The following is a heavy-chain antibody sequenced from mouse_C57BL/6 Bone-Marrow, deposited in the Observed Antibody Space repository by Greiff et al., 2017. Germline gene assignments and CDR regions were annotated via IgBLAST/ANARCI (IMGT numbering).Heavy chain of an antibody. J-gene: IGHJ2*01. CDR3: TRDWTGTGLDY. V-gene: IGHV5-9-1*02. Sequence: DVMLVESGEGLVKPGGSLKLSCAASGFTFSSYAMSWVRQTPEKRLEWVAYISSGGDYIYYADTVKGRFTISRDNARNTLYLQMSSLKSEDTAMYYCTRDWTGTGLDYWGQGTTLTVSS. CDR1: GFTFSSYA. CDR2: ISSGGDYI. D-gene: IGHD4-1*01.